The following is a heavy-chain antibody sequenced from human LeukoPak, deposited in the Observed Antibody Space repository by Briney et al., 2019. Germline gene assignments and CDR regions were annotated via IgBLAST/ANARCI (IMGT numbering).Heavy chain of an antibody. CDR1: GGTFSSYA. V-gene: IGHV1-69*13. CDR2: IIPIFGTA. CDR3: ARELRVGYSGSYLDY. D-gene: IGHD1-26*01. J-gene: IGHJ4*02. Sequence: ASVTVSCKASGGTFSSYAISWVRQAPGQGLEWMGGIIPIFGTANYAQKFQGRVTITADESTSTAYMELSSLRSEDTAVYYCARELRVGYSGSYLDYWGQGTLVTVSS.